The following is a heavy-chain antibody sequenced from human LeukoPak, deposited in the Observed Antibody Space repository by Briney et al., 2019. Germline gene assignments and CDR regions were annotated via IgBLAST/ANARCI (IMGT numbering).Heavy chain of an antibody. V-gene: IGHV3-30*04. Sequence: PGGSLRLSCAASGFTFSSYAMHWVRQAPGKGLEWVAVISYDGSNKYYADSVKGRFTISRDNSKNTLYLQMNSLRAEDTAVYYCARTPPRASNDILTGYRYYFDYWGQGTLVTVSS. J-gene: IGHJ4*02. CDR1: GFTFSSYA. CDR3: ARTPPRASNDILTGYRYYFDY. D-gene: IGHD3-9*01. CDR2: ISYDGSNK.